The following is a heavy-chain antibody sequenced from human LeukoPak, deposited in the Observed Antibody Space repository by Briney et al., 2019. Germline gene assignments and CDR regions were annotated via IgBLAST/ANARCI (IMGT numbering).Heavy chain of an antibody. V-gene: IGHV4-59*01. CDR3: ARDPTGNNWFDP. CDR2: IYYSGST. Sequence: SETLSLTCTVSGGSISSYSWSWIRQPPGKGLEWIGYIYYSGSTNYNPSLKSRVTISVDTSKNQFSLKLSSVTAADTALYYCARDPTGNNWFDPWGQGTLVTVSS. J-gene: IGHJ5*02. CDR1: GGSISSYS. D-gene: IGHD3-10*01.